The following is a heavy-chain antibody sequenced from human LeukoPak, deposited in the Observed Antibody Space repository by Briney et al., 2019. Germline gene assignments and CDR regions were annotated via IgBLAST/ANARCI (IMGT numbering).Heavy chain of an antibody. D-gene: IGHD3-3*01. J-gene: IGHJ5*02. CDR3: ARTRGDFWSGYYPVNWFDP. CDR1: GFTVSSNY. CDR2: IYSGGST. V-gene: IGHV3-66*02. Sequence: GGSLRLSCAASGFTVSSNYMSWVRQAPGEGLEWVSVIYSGGSTYYADSVKGRFTISRDNSKNTLYLQMNSLRAEDTAVYYCARTRGDFWSGYYPVNWFDPWGQGTLVTVSS.